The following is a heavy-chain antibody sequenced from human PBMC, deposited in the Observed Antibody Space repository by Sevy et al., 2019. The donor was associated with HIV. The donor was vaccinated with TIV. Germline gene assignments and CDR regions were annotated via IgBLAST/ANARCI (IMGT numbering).Heavy chain of an antibody. V-gene: IGHV3-30*04. CDR3: ARDPYYDFWSGLDSGPYGMDV. Sequence: GGSLRLSCAASGFTSSSYAMHWVRQAPGKGLEWVAVISYDGSNKYYADSVKGRFTISRDNSKNTLYLQMNSLRAEDTAVYYCARDPYYDFWSGLDSGPYGMDVWGQGTTVTVSS. J-gene: IGHJ6*02. CDR2: ISYDGSNK. D-gene: IGHD3-3*01. CDR1: GFTSSSYA.